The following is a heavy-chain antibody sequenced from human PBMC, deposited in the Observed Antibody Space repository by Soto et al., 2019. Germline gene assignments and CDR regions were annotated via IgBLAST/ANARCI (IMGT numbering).Heavy chain of an antibody. CDR3: ARDPGRTWDGSYYGLDV. CDR2: ISSGSSTI. V-gene: IGHV3-48*02. J-gene: IGHJ6*02. D-gene: IGHD2-15*01. Sequence: GGSLRLSCAASGFIFSTYSMNWVRQAPGKGLEWVSYISSGSSTIYYADSVKGRFTISRDNAKNSLYLQMNSLRDEDTAVYYCARDPGRTWDGSYYGLDVWGQGTTVTVSS. CDR1: GFIFSTYS.